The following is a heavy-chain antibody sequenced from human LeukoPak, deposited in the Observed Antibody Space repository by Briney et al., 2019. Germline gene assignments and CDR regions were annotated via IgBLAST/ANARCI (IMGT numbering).Heavy chain of an antibody. CDR3: ARGSTSSSAAVSY. CDR2: INPNSGGT. J-gene: IGHJ4*02. CDR1: GYTFTDYF. V-gene: IGHV1-2*02. Sequence: ASVKVSCKASGYTFTDYFVHWVRQAPGQGLEWMGWINPNSGGTNYAQKFQGRVTMTRDTSITTAYMELSRLRSDDTAVYYCARGSTSSSAAVSYWGQGTLVTVSS. D-gene: IGHD2-2*01.